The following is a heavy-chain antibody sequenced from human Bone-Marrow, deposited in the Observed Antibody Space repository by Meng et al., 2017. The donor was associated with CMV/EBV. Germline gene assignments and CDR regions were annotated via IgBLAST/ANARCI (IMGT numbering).Heavy chain of an antibody. V-gene: IGHV3-23*01. J-gene: IGHJ4*02. CDR1: GFTFSSYA. CDR3: AKVGKPYSSSTSCPLDY. CDR2: ISGSGGST. D-gene: IGHD2-2*01. Sequence: GESLKISCAASGFTFSSYAMSWVRQAPGKGLEWVSAISGSGGSTYYADSVKGRFTISRDNSKNTLYLQMNSLRAEDTAVYDCAKVGKPYSSSTSCPLDYWGQGTMVTVSS.